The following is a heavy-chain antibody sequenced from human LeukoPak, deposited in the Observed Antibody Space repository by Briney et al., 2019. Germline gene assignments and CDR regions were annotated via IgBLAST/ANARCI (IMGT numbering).Heavy chain of an antibody. CDR1: GFTFSSYA. V-gene: IGHV3-23*01. CDR3: TTDPSGSYEDY. J-gene: IGHJ4*02. D-gene: IGHD1-26*01. CDR2: ISGSGGST. Sequence: PGGSLTLSCAASGFTFSSYAMSWVSQAPGKGLEWVSAISGSGGSTYYADSVKGRFTISRDNSKNTLYLQMNSLRAEDTAVYYCTTDPSGSYEDYWGQGTLVTVSS.